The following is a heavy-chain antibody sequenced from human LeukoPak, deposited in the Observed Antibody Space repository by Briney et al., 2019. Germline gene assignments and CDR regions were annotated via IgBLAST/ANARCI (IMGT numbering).Heavy chain of an antibody. D-gene: IGHD6-13*01. CDR2: ISGSGGST. CDR1: GFTFSNYA. V-gene: IGHV3-23*01. J-gene: IGHJ3*02. Sequence: GGSLRLPCAASGFTFSNYAMTWVRQAPGKGLEWVSSISGSGGSTYYADSVKGRFTISRDNSKNTLYLQMNSLRAEDTAVYYCAKSTAAGREAFDIWGQGTMVSVSS. CDR3: AKSTAAGREAFDI.